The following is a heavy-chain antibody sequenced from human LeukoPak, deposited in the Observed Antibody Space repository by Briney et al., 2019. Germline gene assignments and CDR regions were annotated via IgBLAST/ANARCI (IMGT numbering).Heavy chain of an antibody. D-gene: IGHD5-18*01. CDR2: INPSGGST. CDR1: GYTFTSYY. J-gene: IGHJ4*02. CDR3: ARDRGVWDTAMVLFDY. V-gene: IGHV1-46*01. Sequence: ASVKVSCKASGYTFTSYYMHWVRQAPGQGLEWMGIINPSGGSTSYAQKFQGRVTMTRDTSTSTVYMELSSLRSEDTAVYYCARDRGVWDTAMVLFDYWGQGTLVTVSS.